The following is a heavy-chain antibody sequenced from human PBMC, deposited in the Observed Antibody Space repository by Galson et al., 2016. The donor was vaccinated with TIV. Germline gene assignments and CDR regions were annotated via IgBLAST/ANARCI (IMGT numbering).Heavy chain of an antibody. CDR3: ARLDTSSWYGYFQY. Sequence: SVKVSCKASGGTFNSCTISWVRQAPGQGLEWMGTIVPTLGITNYAQKFQGRVTITADKSTTTAYMELSSLRSEDTAMYYCARLDTSSWYGYFQYWGQGTLVTASS. D-gene: IGHD6-13*01. CDR1: GGTFNSCT. J-gene: IGHJ1*01. CDR2: IVPTLGIT. V-gene: IGHV1-69*02.